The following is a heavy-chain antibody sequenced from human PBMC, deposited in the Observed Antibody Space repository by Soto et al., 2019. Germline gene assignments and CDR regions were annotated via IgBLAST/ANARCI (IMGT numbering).Heavy chain of an antibody. CDR1: GASISGFY. J-gene: IGHJ5*02. Sequence: SETLSLTCTVSGASISGFYWSWIRKSAGKGLEWIGRVYATGTTDYNPSLKSRVMMSVDTSKKQFSLKLRSVTAADTAVYYCVRDGTKTLRDWFDPWGQGISVTVSS. V-gene: IGHV4-4*07. CDR2: VYATGTT. D-gene: IGHD1-1*01. CDR3: VRDGTKTLRDWFDP.